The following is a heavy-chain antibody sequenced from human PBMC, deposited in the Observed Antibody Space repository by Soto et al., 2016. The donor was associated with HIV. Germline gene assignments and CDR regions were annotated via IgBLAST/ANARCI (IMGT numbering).Heavy chain of an antibody. CDR3: ARDLDQRYFXAASAT. V-gene: IGHV3-21*01. D-gene: IGHD6-6*01. Sequence: EVQLVESGGGLVKPGGSLRLSCAASGFTFSSYSMNWVRQAPGKGLEWVSSISTSSSYIYYADSVKGRFTISRDNAKNSLYLQMNSLRAEDTAVYYCARDLDQRYFXAASATWGQGTLVTVSS. CDR1: GFTFSSYS. J-gene: IGHJ4*02. CDR2: ISTSSSYI.